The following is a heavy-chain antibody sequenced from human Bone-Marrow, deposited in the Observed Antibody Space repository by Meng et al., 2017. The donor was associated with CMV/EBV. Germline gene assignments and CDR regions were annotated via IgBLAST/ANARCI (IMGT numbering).Heavy chain of an antibody. CDR1: GFTFSSYS. V-gene: IGHV3-53*01. CDR3: ARGTPTYGFDI. D-gene: IGHD4-23*01. Sequence: GEYLKISCAASGFTFSSYSMNWVRQAPGKGLEWVSVNFSGGSTYYADSVKGRFTVSRDNSKNTLYLQMNSLRAGDTAVYYCARGTPTYGFDIWGQGTMVTVSS. CDR2: NFSGGST. J-gene: IGHJ3*02.